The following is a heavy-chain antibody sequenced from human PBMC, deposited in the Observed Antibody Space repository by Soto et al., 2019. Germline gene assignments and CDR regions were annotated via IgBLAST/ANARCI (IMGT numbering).Heavy chain of an antibody. Sequence: DVQLVESGGGLVQPGRSLRLSCAASGFTFDDYAMHWVRQAPGKGLEWVSGISWNSGSIGYADSVKGRFTISRDNAKNSLYLQMNSLRAEDTALYYCAKGATGYSSSWYDYWGQGTLVTVSS. CDR1: GFTFDDYA. CDR2: ISWNSGSI. D-gene: IGHD6-13*01. J-gene: IGHJ4*02. CDR3: AKGATGYSSSWYDY. V-gene: IGHV3-9*01.